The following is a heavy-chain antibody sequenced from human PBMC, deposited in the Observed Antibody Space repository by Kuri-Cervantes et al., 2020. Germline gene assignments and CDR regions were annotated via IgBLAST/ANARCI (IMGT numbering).Heavy chain of an antibody. Sequence: GESLKISCAASGFTFSSYAMHWVRQAPGKGLEWVAVISYDGSNKYYTDSVKGRFTISRDNSKNTLYLQVNSLRAEDTAVYYCARDTSVGRNWFDPWGQGTLVTVSS. D-gene: IGHD1-26*01. CDR3: ARDTSVGRNWFDP. CDR2: ISYDGSNK. V-gene: IGHV3-30-3*01. CDR1: GFTFSSYA. J-gene: IGHJ5*02.